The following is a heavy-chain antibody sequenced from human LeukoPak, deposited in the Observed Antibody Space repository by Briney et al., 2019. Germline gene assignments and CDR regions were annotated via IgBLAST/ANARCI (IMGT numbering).Heavy chain of an antibody. Sequence: GGSLRLSRAASVFTLSTYAMSWVRQARGKGLEGVSHLGYSDGRTRYADFVKDRFTIPRDNTKNTLYLEMNSLRAEDTAVYYCAKDSSSYDWGYMDVWGKGTTVTISS. CDR2: LGYSDGRT. CDR3: AKDSSSYDWGYMDV. V-gene: IGHV3-23*01. CDR1: VFTLSTYA. D-gene: IGHD3-22*01. J-gene: IGHJ6*03.